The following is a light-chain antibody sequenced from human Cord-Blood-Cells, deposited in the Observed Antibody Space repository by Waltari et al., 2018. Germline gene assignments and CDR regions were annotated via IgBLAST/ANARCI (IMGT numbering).Light chain of an antibody. CDR3: HQYGSSRGYS. Sequence: EIVLTQSPGTLSLSPGERATLSCRASQSVTNSYLAWYQQKPGQAPRLLIYGASGRATGIPDRFSGSGSGTDFTLTISRLEPEDFAVYYCHQYGSSRGYSFGQGTKLEIK. CDR2: GAS. J-gene: IGKJ2*03. V-gene: IGKV3-20*01. CDR1: QSVTNSY.